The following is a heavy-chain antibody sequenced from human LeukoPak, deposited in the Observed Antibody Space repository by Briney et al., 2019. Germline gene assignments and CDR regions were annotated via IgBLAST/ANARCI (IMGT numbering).Heavy chain of an antibody. CDR1: GFTFSNAW. CDR3: TTEYWNDGLLFDY. CDR2: IKSKTDGGTT. J-gene: IGHJ4*02. Sequence: TGGSLRLSCAASGFTFSNAWMSWVRLAPGKGLEWVGRIKSKTDGGTTDYAAPVKGRFTISRDDSKNTLYLQMNSLKTEDTAVYYCTTEYWNDGLLFDYWGQGTLVTVSS. V-gene: IGHV3-15*01. D-gene: IGHD1-1*01.